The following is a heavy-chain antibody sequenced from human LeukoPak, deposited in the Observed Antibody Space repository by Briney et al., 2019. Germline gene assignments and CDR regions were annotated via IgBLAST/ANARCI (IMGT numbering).Heavy chain of an antibody. Sequence: GGSLRLSCAASGFTFSSYSMNWVRQAPGKGLEWVSSISSSSSYIYYADSVKGRFTISRDNAKNSLYLQMNSLRAEDTAVYYCARVIYCSSTSCDWFDPWRQGTLVTVPS. D-gene: IGHD2-2*01. J-gene: IGHJ5*02. CDR1: GFTFSSYS. CDR2: ISSSSSYI. CDR3: ARVIYCSSTSCDWFDP. V-gene: IGHV3-21*01.